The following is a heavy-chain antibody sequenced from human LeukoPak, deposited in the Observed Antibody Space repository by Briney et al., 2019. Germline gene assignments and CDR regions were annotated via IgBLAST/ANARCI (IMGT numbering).Heavy chain of an antibody. CDR3: ARYCSGGSCYPH. J-gene: IGHJ4*02. CDR2: IIPIFGTA. CDR1: GGTFSSYA. V-gene: IGHV1-69*13. D-gene: IGHD2-15*01. Sequence: SVKVSCKASGGTFSSYAISWVRQAPGQGLEWMGGIIPIFGTANYAQKFQGRVTITADESTSTAYMELSSLRSEDTAVYYCARYCSGGSCYPHWGQGTLVTVSS.